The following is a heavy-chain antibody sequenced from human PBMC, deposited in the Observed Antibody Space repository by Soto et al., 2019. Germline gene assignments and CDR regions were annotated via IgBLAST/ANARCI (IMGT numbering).Heavy chain of an antibody. D-gene: IGHD2-15*01. Sequence: SETLSLTCTVSGGSISSYYWSWIRQPPGKGLEWIGYIYYSGSTNYNPSLKSRVTISVDTSKNQFSLKLSSVTAADTAVYYCARAPGYCSGGSCRFPDAFDIWGQGTMVTVSS. V-gene: IGHV4-59*01. CDR3: ARAPGYCSGGSCRFPDAFDI. J-gene: IGHJ3*02. CDR2: IYYSGST. CDR1: GGSISSYY.